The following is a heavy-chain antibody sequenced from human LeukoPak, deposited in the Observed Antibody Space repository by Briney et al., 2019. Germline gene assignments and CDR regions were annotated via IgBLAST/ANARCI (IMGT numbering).Heavy chain of an antibody. V-gene: IGHV4-34*01. J-gene: IGHJ4*02. CDR3: ARGISPRRITMIVVATARFDY. CDR2: INHSGST. D-gene: IGHD3-22*01. Sequence: PSVTLTLTCAVYGGSFSGYYWSWIRQPPGKGLEWIGEINHSGSTNYNPSLKSRVTISVDTSKNQFSLKLSPVTAADTAVHYCARGISPRRITMIVVATARFDYWGQGTLVTVSS. CDR1: GGSFSGYY.